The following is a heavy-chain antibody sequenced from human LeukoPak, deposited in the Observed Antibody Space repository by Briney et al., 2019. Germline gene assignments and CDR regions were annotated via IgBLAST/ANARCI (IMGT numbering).Heavy chain of an antibody. CDR3: ARRSRYGDCNYYYYGMDV. J-gene: IGHJ6*02. Sequence: PGGSLRLSCAASGFTFSSYGMHWVRQAPGKGLEWVAVIWYDGSNKYYADSVKGRFTISRDNSKNTLYLQMNSLRAEDTAVYYCARRSRYGDCNYYYYGMDVWGQGTTVTVSS. CDR1: GFTFSSYG. CDR2: IWYDGSNK. V-gene: IGHV3-33*01. D-gene: IGHD4-17*01.